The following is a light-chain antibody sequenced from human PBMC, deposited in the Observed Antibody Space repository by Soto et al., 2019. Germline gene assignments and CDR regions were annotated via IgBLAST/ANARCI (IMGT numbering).Light chain of an antibody. V-gene: IGKV3-15*01. CDR2: GAS. J-gene: IGKJ1*01. CDR3: QQYNNWPPWT. Sequence: ENVLTQSPGTLSLSTGERATLSCRASQGVSSNLAWYQQKPGQAPRLLIYGASTRATGIPARFSGSGSGTEFTLTISSLQSEDFAVYYCQQYNNWPPWTFGQGTKVDI. CDR1: QGVSSN.